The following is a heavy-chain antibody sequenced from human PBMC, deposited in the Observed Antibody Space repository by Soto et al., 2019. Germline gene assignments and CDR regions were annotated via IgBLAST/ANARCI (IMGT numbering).Heavy chain of an antibody. CDR2: INSGRTNI. Sequence: GGSLRLSCAASGFTFSNYWMHWVRQAPGKGLVWVSRINSGRTNINYADSVRGRFTISRDNARNSLYLQMNSLRAEDTAVYYCAKRGYCSSTSCRYYYYYGMDVWGQGTTVTVSS. J-gene: IGHJ6*02. D-gene: IGHD2-2*01. CDR1: GFTFSNYW. V-gene: IGHV3-74*01. CDR3: AKRGYCSSTSCRYYYYYGMDV.